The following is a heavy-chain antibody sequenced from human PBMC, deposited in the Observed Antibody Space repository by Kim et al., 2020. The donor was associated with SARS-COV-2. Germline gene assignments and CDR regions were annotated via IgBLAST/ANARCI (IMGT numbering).Heavy chain of an antibody. J-gene: IGHJ6*03. D-gene: IGHD2-8*02. Sequence: GGSLRLSCAASGFTFSDYYMSWIRQAPGKGLEWVSYISSSGSTIYYADSVKGRFTISRDNAKNSLYLQMNSLRVEDTAVYYCARVGVLVLGLVYSYYYMDVWGEGTTVTVSS. CDR2: ISSSGSTI. CDR1: GFTFSDYY. V-gene: IGHV3-11*01. CDR3: ARVGVLVLGLVYSYYYMDV.